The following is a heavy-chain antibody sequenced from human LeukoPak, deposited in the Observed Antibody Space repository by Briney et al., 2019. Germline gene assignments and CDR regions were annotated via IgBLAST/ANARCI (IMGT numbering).Heavy chain of an antibody. Sequence: SETLSLTCTVSGGSISSYYWGWIRQPAGKGLEWIGRIYTSGSTNYNPSLKSRVTMSVDTSKNQFSLKLSSVTAADTAVYYCAAEVSLRPYYFDYWGQGTLVTVSS. J-gene: IGHJ4*02. CDR2: IYTSGST. CDR3: AAEVSLRPYYFDY. CDR1: GGSISSYY. V-gene: IGHV4-4*07.